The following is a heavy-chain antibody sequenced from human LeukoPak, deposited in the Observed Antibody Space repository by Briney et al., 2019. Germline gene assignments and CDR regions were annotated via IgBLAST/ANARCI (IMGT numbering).Heavy chain of an antibody. CDR2: ISSSGSTI. CDR1: GFSFSSYG. CDR3: ARVRFGQWLVLVDY. D-gene: IGHD6-19*01. Sequence: QPGRSLRLSCAASGFSFSSYGMHWVRQAPGKGLEWVSYISSSGSTIYYADSVKGRFTISRDNAKNSLYLQMNSLRAEDTAVYYCARVRFGQWLVLVDYWGQGTLVTVSS. V-gene: IGHV3-48*03. J-gene: IGHJ4*02.